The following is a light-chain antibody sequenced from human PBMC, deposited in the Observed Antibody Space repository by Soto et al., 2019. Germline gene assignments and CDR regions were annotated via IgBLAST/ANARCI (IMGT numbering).Light chain of an antibody. Sequence: QSALTQPASVSGSPGQSITISCTGSSSDIGGYNYVSWYQQHPGKAPKVMIYDVSNRPSGVSNRFSGSKSGNTASLTISGLQAEDEAEYYCSSFTSSDTRVVFGGGTQLTVL. J-gene: IGLJ2*01. CDR3: SSFTSSDTRVV. CDR1: SSDIGGYNY. V-gene: IGLV2-14*01. CDR2: DVS.